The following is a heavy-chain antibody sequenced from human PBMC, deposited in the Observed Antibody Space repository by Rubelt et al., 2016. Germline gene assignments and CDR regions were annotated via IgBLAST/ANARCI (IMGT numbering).Heavy chain of an antibody. J-gene: IGHJ4*02. Sequence: LVQSGAEVKKPGSSVKVSCKASGGTFSSYAISWVRQAPGQGLEWMGRIIPILGIANYAQKFQGRVTITADKSTSTAYTELSSLRSEDTAVYYCARYLGIEGDFDYWGQGTLVTVSS. D-gene: IGHD7-27*01. CDR1: GGTFSSYA. CDR2: IIPILGIA. CDR3: ARYLGIEGDFDY. V-gene: IGHV1-69*04.